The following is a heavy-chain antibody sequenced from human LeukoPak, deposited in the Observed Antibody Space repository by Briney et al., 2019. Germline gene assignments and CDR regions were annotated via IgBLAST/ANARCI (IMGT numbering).Heavy chain of an antibody. D-gene: IGHD2-2*01. CDR1: GGSISGHY. CDR2: IYYSGST. J-gene: IGHJ5*02. CDR3: AREVLGYCSSTSCSNWFDP. Sequence: KPSETLSLTCTVSGGSISGHYWSWIRQPPGEGLEWIGYIYYSGSTNYNPSLKSRVTISVDTSKNKFSLKLSSVTAADTAVYYCAREVLGYCSSTSCSNWFDPWGQGTLVTVSS. V-gene: IGHV4-59*11.